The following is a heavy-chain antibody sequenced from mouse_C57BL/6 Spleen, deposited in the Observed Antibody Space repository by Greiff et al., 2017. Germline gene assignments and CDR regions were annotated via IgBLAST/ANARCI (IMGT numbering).Heavy chain of an antibody. Sequence: EVQLVESGGGLVKPGGSLKLSCAASGFTFSSYTMSWVRQTPEKRLEWVATISGGGGNTYYPASVKGRFTISRDNAKNTLYLQMSSLGSEDTALYYCARGSSYHWYFDVWGTGTTVTVSS. J-gene: IGHJ1*03. CDR2: ISGGGGNT. CDR1: GFTFSSYT. CDR3: ARGSSYHWYFDV. D-gene: IGHD1-1*01. V-gene: IGHV5-9*01.